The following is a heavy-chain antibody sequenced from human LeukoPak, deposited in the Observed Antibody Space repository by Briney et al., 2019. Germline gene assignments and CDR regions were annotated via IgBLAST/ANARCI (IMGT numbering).Heavy chain of an antibody. Sequence: PGGSLRLSCAVSGFTFDDYAMHWVRQVPGKGLDWVSGINWNSDSIGYVDSVKGRFTISRNNAKNSVFLQMDSLGAEDTAVYYCARDYGDYVPTYWGQGTLVTVSS. CDR1: GFTFDDYA. CDR2: INWNSDSI. J-gene: IGHJ4*02. CDR3: ARDYGDYVPTY. V-gene: IGHV3-9*01. D-gene: IGHD4-17*01.